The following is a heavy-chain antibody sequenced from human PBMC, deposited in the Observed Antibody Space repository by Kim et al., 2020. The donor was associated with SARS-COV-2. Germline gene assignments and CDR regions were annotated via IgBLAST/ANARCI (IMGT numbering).Heavy chain of an antibody. CDR3: ARSSPRYSSSWAGGFDY. Sequence: LKSRVTISVDTSKNQFSLKLSSVTAADTAVYYCARSSPRYSSSWAGGFDYWGQGTLVTVSS. J-gene: IGHJ4*02. V-gene: IGHV4-30-2*04. D-gene: IGHD6-13*01.